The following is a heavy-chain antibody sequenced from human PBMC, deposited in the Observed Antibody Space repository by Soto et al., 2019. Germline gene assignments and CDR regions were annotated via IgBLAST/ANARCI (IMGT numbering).Heavy chain of an antibody. CDR3: ARQNRDTPMVPFDV. D-gene: IGHD5-18*01. CDR2: LVPQFGTP. Sequence: QVQLVQSGADVKKPGSSVKVSCLASRGTFNRYAINWVRQAPGHGLEWLGALVPQFGTPNYAQKFQDRVTIVADETTNPTSMELRGLPSDDTAVYYYARQNRDTPMVPFDVCGQGTLVTVSS. J-gene: IGHJ4*02. CDR1: RGTFNRYA. V-gene: IGHV1-69*01.